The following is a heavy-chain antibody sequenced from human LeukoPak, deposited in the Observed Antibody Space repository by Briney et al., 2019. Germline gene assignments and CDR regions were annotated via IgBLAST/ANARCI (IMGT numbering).Heavy chain of an antibody. V-gene: IGHV3-21*01. Sequence: KSGGSLRLSCAASGFTFSSYSMNWVRQAPGKGLEWVSSISSSSSYIYYADSVKGRFTISRDNAKNSLYLQMNSLRAEDTAVYYCARGTWDNWYFDLWGRGTLVTVSS. CDR1: GFTFSSYS. CDR3: ARGTWDNWYFDL. J-gene: IGHJ2*01. D-gene: IGHD1-26*01. CDR2: ISSSSSYI.